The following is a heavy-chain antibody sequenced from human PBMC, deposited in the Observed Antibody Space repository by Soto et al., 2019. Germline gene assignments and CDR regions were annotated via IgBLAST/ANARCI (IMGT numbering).Heavy chain of an antibody. J-gene: IGHJ6*02. D-gene: IGHD1-26*01. CDR2: IYTSGST. Sequence: SETLSLTCNVSGGSIRSYYWSWVRQPAGKPLEWIGRIYTSGSTNYNPSLKSRVSMSVDTSKNQFSLEVTSVTAADTAVYYCAREGASGFGMDVWGQGITVTVSS. CDR1: GGSIRSYY. V-gene: IGHV4-4*07. CDR3: AREGASGFGMDV.